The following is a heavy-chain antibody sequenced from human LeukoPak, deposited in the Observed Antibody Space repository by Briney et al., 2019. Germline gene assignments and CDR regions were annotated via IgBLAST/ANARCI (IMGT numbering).Heavy chain of an antibody. CDR1: GFTFSSYA. CDR2: ISNDGSDK. CDR3: ARDSAITIFFTPLMDV. Sequence: AGSLRLSCAASGFTFSSYAMHWVRQAPGKGLEWVAVISNDGSDKYYADSVKGRFTISRDNSKNTLYLQMNSLRAQDTALYYCARDSAITIFFTPLMDVWGQGTTVTVSS. D-gene: IGHD3-9*01. V-gene: IGHV3-30-3*01. J-gene: IGHJ6*02.